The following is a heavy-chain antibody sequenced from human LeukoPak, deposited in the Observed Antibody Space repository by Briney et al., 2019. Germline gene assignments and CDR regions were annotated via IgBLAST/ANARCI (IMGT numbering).Heavy chain of an antibody. CDR3: ARVRYFDVHDY. CDR1: GFTFSNYA. J-gene: IGHJ4*02. CDR2: ISGSGGTI. V-gene: IGHV3-23*01. Sequence: PGGSLRLSCAASGFTFSNYAMSWARQAPGKGLEWVSEISGSGGTIYYADSVEGRFTISRDNSKNTLYLQMNSLRAEDTAIYYCARVRYFDVHDYWGRGTLVSVS. D-gene: IGHD3-9*01.